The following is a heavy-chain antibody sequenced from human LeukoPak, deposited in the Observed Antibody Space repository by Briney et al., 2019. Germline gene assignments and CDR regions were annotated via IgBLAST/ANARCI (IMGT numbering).Heavy chain of an antibody. Sequence: SQTLSLTCAISGDSVSSKSAAWNWIRQSPSRGLEWLGRTYYRSKWYNDYAVSVKSRITINADTSKNQFSLQLNSVTPEDTAVNYCARVKEAFSARDAFDIWGQGTMVTVSS. CDR2: TYYRSKWYN. CDR1: GDSVSSKSAA. V-gene: IGHV6-1*01. D-gene: IGHD5-24*01. J-gene: IGHJ3*02. CDR3: ARVKEAFSARDAFDI.